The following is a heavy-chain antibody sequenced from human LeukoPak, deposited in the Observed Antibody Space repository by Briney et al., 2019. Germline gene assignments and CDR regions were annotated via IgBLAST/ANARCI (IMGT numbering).Heavy chain of an antibody. V-gene: IGHV3-23*01. J-gene: IGHJ4*02. D-gene: IGHD3-9*01. CDR3: ASRGYDILTGYPGYYFDY. Sequence: PGGSLRLSCAASGFTFSNYGMSWVRQAPGKGLEWVSAISDSGGSTYYADSVKGRFTISRDNSKNTLYLQMNSLRAEDTAVYYCASRGYDILTGYPGYYFDYWGQGTLVTVSS. CDR1: GFTFSNYG. CDR2: ISDSGGST.